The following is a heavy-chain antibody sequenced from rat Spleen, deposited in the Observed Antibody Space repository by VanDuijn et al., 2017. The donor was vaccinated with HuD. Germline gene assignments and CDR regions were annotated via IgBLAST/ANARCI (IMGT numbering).Heavy chain of an antibody. CDR1: GFAFSDFF. CDR3: ARGYVMDA. Sequence: EVQLVESDGGLVQPGRSLKLSCAASGFAFSDFFMAWVRQAPAKGLEWVATISSDGSTTYYRDSVKGRFTISRDNAKNTQYLEMDSLGSEDTATYYCARGYVMDAWGQGASVTVSS. CDR2: ISSDGSTT. V-gene: IGHV5-29*01. J-gene: IGHJ4*01.